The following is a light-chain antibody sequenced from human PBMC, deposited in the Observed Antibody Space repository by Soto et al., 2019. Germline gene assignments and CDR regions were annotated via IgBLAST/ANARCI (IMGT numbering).Light chain of an antibody. V-gene: IGLV2-14*01. CDR1: SSDVGGYNY. CDR2: DVS. Sequence: QSALTQPASVSGSPGQSITISCTGTSSDVGGYNYLSWYQQHPGKAPKLVIYDVSNRPSGVSNRFSGSKSGNTASLTISGLQAEDEADYYCSSYTSSITLIFGGGTKLTVL. CDR3: SSYTSSITLI. J-gene: IGLJ2*01.